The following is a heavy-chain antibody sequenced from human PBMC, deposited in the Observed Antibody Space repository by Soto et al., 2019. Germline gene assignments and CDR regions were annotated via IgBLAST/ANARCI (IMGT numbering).Heavy chain of an antibody. D-gene: IGHD1-1*01. Sequence: QVHLVQSGAEVKNPGASVKVSCKGSGYDFTTYGITWVRQAPGQGLEWMAWISAHNGNTNYAPNLQGRVTVTRDTSKSTAYIELRSLRSDDTAVYYCSRGRYGDYWGQGALVTVS. CDR1: GYDFTTYG. CDR3: SRGRYGDY. CDR2: ISAHNGNT. J-gene: IGHJ4*02. V-gene: IGHV1-18*01.